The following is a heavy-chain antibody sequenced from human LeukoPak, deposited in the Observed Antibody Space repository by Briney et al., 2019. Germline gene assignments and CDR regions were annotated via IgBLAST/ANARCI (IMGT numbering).Heavy chain of an antibody. CDR3: ARDKPIGVTVTVPPIAFDY. Sequence: SGGSLRLSCTASGFSFSTYDMNWVRQAPGKGLEWVSFISTSGALTLYADSVKGRFTISRDNAKNSLYLQMNTLRDEDTALYYCARDKPIGVTVTVPPIAFDYWGQGALVTVSS. J-gene: IGHJ4*02. V-gene: IGHV3-48*03. CDR2: ISTSGALT. CDR1: GFSFSTYD. D-gene: IGHD2-8*01.